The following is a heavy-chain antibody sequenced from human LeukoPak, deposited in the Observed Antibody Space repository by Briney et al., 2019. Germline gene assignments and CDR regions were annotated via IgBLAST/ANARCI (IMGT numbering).Heavy chain of an antibody. CDR3: ARAKPSSSPSGAFDI. V-gene: IGHV1-2*02. CDR2: INPNSGGT. CDR1: GYTFTGYY. D-gene: IGHD6-6*01. J-gene: IGHJ3*02. Sequence: ASVEVSCKASGYTFTGYYMHWVRQAPGQGLEWMGWINPNSGGTNYAQKFQGRVTMTRDTSISTAYMEPSRLRSDDTAVYYCARAKPSSSPSGAFDIWGQGTMVTVSS.